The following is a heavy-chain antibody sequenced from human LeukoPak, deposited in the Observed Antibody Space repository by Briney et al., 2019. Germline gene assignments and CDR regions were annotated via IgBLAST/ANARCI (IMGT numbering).Heavy chain of an antibody. V-gene: IGHV1-69*04. J-gene: IGHJ4*02. CDR2: IIPILGIA. D-gene: IGHD3-10*01. Sequence: SVKVSCKASGGTFSSYAISWVRQAPGQGLEWMRRIIPILGIANYAQKFQGRVTITADKSTSTAYMELSSLRSEDTAVYYCARDWDYGSGSSADYWGQGTLVTVSS. CDR1: GGTFSSYA. CDR3: ARDWDYGSGSSADY.